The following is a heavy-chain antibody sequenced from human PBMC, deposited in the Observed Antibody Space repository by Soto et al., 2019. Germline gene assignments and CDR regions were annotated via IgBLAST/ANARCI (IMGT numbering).Heavy chain of an antibody. CDR2: VYYDGTT. J-gene: IGHJ6*03. CDR1: GASISSSGYY. CDR3: ARVDIEVAGSQGDYYYYDYVDA. V-gene: IGHV4-39*01. Sequence: QVQLQESGPGLVKPSETLSLTCTVSGASISSSGYYWGWIRQPPGKGLEWIGSVYYDGTTYYNPSLESRIFIVVDRSNTQTSLRLGSVTAADTALYYCARVDIEVAGSQGDYYYYDYVDAWGKGTTVTVSS. D-gene: IGHD5-12*01.